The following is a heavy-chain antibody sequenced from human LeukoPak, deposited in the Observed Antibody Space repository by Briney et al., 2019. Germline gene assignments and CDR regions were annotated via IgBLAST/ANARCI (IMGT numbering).Heavy chain of an antibody. D-gene: IGHD3-22*01. J-gene: IGHJ3*02. CDR3: ARERTMIVAAFDI. Sequence: ASVKVSCKASGGTFRSYAITWVRQAPGQGLEWMGRIIPIFGTANYAQKFQGRVTITTDESTSTAYMELSSLRSEDTAVYYCARERTMIVAAFDIWGQGTMVTVSS. V-gene: IGHV1-69*05. CDR1: GGTFRSYA. CDR2: IIPIFGTA.